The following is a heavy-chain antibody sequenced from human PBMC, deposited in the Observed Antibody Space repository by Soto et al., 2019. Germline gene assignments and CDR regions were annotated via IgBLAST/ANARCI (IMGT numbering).Heavy chain of an antibody. D-gene: IGHD5-18*01. J-gene: IGHJ4*02. Sequence: SETLSLTCAVYGGSFSGYYWTWIRQPPGTGLEWIGEINHSGSTNYNPSLKSRVTISVDTSKNQFSLKLTSVTAADTAVYYCASGGYSPPRLRLDYWGQGTLVTVSS. CDR2: INHSGST. CDR1: GGSFSGYY. CDR3: ASGGYSPPRLRLDY. V-gene: IGHV4-34*01.